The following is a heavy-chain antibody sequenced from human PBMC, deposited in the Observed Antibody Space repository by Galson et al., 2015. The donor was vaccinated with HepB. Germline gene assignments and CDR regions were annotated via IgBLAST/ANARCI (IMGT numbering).Heavy chain of an antibody. J-gene: IGHJ6*02. Sequence: SLRLSCAASGFTFDDYTMHWVRQAPGKGLEWVSLITSDGGDTYYADSVKGRFIISRDNSKNSLYLQMNSLRTEDTALYYCAKDLMFGVVTNYGMDVWGQGTTVTVSS. CDR1: GFTFDDYT. CDR3: AKDLMFGVVTNYGMDV. V-gene: IGHV3-43*01. D-gene: IGHD3-3*01. CDR2: ITSDGGDT.